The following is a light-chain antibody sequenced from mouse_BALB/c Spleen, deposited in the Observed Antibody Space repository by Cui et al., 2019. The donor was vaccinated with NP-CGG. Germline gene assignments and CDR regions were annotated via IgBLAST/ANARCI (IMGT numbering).Light chain of an antibody. CDR3: ALWYSNHWV. Sequence: QPFVTQESPPTTSPGEKVTLTCRSSTGAVTTSNYANWVQEKPDHLFTGLIGGTNNRAPGVPARFSGSLIGDKAALTITGAQTEDEAIYFCALWYSNHWVFGGGTKLTVL. V-gene: IGLV1*01. J-gene: IGLJ1*01. CDR1: TGAVTTSNY. CDR2: GTN.